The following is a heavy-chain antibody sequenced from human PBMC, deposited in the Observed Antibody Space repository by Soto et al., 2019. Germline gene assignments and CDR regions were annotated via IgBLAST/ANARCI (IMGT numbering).Heavy chain of an antibody. D-gene: IGHD6-13*01. CDR2: ISSSSSYI. V-gene: IGHV3-21*01. J-gene: IGHJ4*02. CDR3: ARDRRAAAAGLDY. CDR1: GFTFSSYS. Sequence: EVQLVESGGGLVKPGGSLRLSCAASGFTFSSYSMNWVRQAPGKGLEWVSSISSSSSYIYYADSVKGRFTISRDNAKNSLYLQMNSLRAEDTAVYYCARDRRAAAAGLDYWGQGTLVTVSS.